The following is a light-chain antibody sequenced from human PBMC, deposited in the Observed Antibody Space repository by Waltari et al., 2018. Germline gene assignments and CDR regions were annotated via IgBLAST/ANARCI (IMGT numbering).Light chain of an antibody. CDR1: QDISNY. CDR2: DAS. J-gene: IGKJ1*01. CDR3: QQSYSTPWT. Sequence: DIQMTQSPSSLSASVGDRVTITCQASQDISNYSNWYQQKPGKAPKLLIYDASNLETGVPSRFSGSGSGTDFTFTISSLQPEDIATYYCQQSYSTPWTFGQGTKVEIK. V-gene: IGKV1-33*01.